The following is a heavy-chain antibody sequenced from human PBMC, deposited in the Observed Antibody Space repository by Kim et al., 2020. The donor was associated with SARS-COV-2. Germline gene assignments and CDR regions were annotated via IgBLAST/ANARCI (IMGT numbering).Heavy chain of an antibody. D-gene: IGHD2-2*01. CDR3: ARSYCSSTSCYDFDY. CDR2: IYPGDSDT. Sequence: GASLKISCKGSGYSFTSYWIGWVRQMPGKGLEWMGIIYPGDSDTRYSPSFQGQVTISADKSISTAYLQWSSLKASDTAMYYCARSYCSSTSCYDFDYWGQGTLVTVSS. CDR1: GYSFTSYW. V-gene: IGHV5-51*01. J-gene: IGHJ4*02.